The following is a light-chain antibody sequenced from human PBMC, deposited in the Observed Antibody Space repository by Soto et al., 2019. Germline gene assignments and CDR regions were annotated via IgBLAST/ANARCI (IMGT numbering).Light chain of an antibody. V-gene: IGKV1-39*01. J-gene: IGKJ2*03. CDR3: QQSYRTPHS. CDR2: AAS. Sequence: DIQMTQSPSSLSASVGDRVTITCRTSQSISNYLNWYQVKPGKAPKLLIYAASSLQSGVPARFTGSGSGTDFTLTISSLQPEDFVSYYCQQSYRTPHSFGQGTKLEIK. CDR1: QSISNY.